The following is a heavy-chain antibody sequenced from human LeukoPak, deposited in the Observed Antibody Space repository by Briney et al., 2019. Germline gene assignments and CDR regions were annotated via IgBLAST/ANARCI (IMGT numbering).Heavy chain of an antibody. CDR3: ARGSTTAMGGAFDI. D-gene: IGHD5-18*01. CDR2: IYYSGST. Sequence: SETLFLTCIVSGGSISNYYWSWTRQRPGKGLEWIGYIYYSGSTNYNPSLKSRVTISVDTSKNQFSLKLSSVTAADTAVYYCARGSTTAMGGAFDIWGQGTMVTVSS. V-gene: IGHV4-59*08. CDR1: GGSISNYY. J-gene: IGHJ3*02.